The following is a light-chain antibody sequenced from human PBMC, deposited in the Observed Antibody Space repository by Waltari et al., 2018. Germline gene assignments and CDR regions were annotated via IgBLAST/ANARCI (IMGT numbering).Light chain of an antibody. CDR2: EDS. CDR1: RSDVGSYNL. V-gene: IGLV2-23*01. J-gene: IGLJ2*01. CDR3: CSYAGSFTVV. Sequence: QSALTQPASVSGSPGQSITIPCTGTRSDVGSYNLVSWYQENPGKAPKLMIYEDSKRPSGVSNRFSGAKSGNTAALTISGLQAEDEADYYCCSYAGSFTVVFGGGTKLTVL.